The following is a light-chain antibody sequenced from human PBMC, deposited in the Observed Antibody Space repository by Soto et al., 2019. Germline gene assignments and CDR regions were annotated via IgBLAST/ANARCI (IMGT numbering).Light chain of an antibody. J-gene: IGLJ2*01. CDR3: ATWDSSLSAGV. CDR2: DND. V-gene: IGLV1-51*01. CDR1: SSNIGNNY. Sequence: QSVLTQPPSVSAAPGQKVTISCSGSSSNIGNNYVFWYQQFPGTAPKLLIYDNDKRPSGIPDRFSGSKSGTSATLGITGLQTGDEADYYCATWDSSLSAGVFGGGTKLTVL.